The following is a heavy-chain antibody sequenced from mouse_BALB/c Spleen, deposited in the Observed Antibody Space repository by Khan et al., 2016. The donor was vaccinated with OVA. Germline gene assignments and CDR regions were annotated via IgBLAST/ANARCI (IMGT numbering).Heavy chain of an antibody. J-gene: IGHJ4*01. CDR2: ISYSGST. CDR3: ARGKYYGYAMDY. D-gene: IGHD1-1*01. CDR1: GYSITSVYA. Sequence: EVQLQESGPGLVKPSQSLFLTCTVAGYSITSVYAWNWIRQFPANKLEWMGYISYSGSTSYNPSLKSRISITRDTSKNLFFLQLNSVTTEDTSTVYRARGKYYGYAMDYWSQGNSVTVSS. V-gene: IGHV3-2*02.